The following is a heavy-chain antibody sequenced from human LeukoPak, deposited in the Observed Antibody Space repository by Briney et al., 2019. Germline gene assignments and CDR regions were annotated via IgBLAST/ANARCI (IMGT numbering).Heavy chain of an antibody. V-gene: IGHV4-38-2*02. J-gene: IGHJ5*02. CDR2: IYHSGST. CDR3: ARDTTTGSGSYYRKYNWFDP. Sequence: SETLSLTCTVSGYSISSGYYWGWIRQPPGKGLEWIGSIYHSGSTYYNPSLKSRVTISVDTSKNQFSLKLGSVTAADTAVYYCARDTTTGSGSYYRKYNWFDPWGQGTLVTVSS. D-gene: IGHD3-10*01. CDR1: GYSISSGYY.